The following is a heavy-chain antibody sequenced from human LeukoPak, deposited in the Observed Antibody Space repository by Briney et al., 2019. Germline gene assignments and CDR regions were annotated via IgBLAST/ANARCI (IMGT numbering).Heavy chain of an antibody. D-gene: IGHD6-19*01. V-gene: IGHV3-9*01. J-gene: IGHJ6*02. CDR1: EFTFDDYV. CDR3: ARSSGSYDGYYGVEV. CDR2: MSWTSGSI. Sequence: PGRSLRLSCGVSEFTFDDYVIHWVRQGPGKGLEWVAAMSWTSGSIAYADSVKGRFNIFRDNAQSSLSLQMNSLRAEDTAFYYCARSSGSYDGYYGVEVWGQGTTVIVSS.